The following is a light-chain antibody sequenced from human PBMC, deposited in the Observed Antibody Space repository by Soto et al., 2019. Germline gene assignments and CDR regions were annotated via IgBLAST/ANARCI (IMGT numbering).Light chain of an antibody. CDR2: TAS. J-gene: IGKJ5*01. V-gene: IGKV1-9*01. Sequence: DIQLTQSPSFLSASVGDRVTVTCRASQDISSYLAWYQQKPGKAPKLLIHTASTLQSGVPSRFSGSGSGAEFTLTISSLQPDDLATYYCQQRHSYPITFGQGTRLDIK. CDR3: QQRHSYPIT. CDR1: QDISSY.